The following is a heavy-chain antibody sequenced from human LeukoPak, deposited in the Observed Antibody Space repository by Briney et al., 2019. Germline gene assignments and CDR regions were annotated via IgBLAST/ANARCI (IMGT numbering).Heavy chain of an antibody. D-gene: IGHD5-18*01. CDR1: GGSISSSSYY. J-gene: IGHJ4*02. V-gene: IGHV4-39*01. Sequence: SETLSLTCTVSGGSISSSSYYWGWLRQPPGKGLEWIGSIYYSGSTYYSPSLKSRVTISVDTSKNQFSLKLSSVTAADTAVYYCARAPPGTWIQPRHFDYWGQGTLVTVSS. CDR3: ARAPPGTWIQPRHFDY. CDR2: IYYSGST.